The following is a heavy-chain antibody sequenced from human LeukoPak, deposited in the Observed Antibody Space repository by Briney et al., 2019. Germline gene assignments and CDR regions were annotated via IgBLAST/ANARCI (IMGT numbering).Heavy chain of an antibody. D-gene: IGHD6-13*01. CDR2: IYTSGST. Sequence: SETLSLTCTVSGGSISSYYWRWIRQPAGKGLEWIGRIYTSGSTNYNPSLKSRVTMSVDTSKNQFSLKLSSVTAADTAVYYCARGSDSSSWFLFDYWGQGTLVTVSS. CDR3: ARGSDSSSWFLFDY. CDR1: GGSISSYY. J-gene: IGHJ4*02. V-gene: IGHV4-4*07.